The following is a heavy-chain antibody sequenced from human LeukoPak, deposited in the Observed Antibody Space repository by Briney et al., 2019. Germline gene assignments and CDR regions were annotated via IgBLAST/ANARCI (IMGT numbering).Heavy chain of an antibody. J-gene: IGHJ4*02. V-gene: IGHV3-30*02. Sequence: GSNKYYSDSVKGRFTICREKSKNRLYMQMNRLRDGDTAVYYCANLGYCSSTSCYPGLDYWGQGTLVTVSS. CDR3: ANLGYCSSTSCYPGLDY. D-gene: IGHD2-2*01. CDR2: GSNK.